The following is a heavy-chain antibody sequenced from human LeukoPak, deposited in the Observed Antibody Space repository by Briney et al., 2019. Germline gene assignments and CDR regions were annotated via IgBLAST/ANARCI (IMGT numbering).Heavy chain of an antibody. CDR2: IYSSGSYTSGST. D-gene: IGHD6-13*01. CDR3: ARLGSSWTYSFDY. V-gene: IGHV4-4*09. CDR1: GGSISRYY. Sequence: SETLSLTCTVSGGSISRYYWSWIRQPPGKGLEWIGYIYSSGSYTSGSTNYNPSLKSRVTISVDTSKNQFSLKLSSVTAADTAVYYCARLGSSWTYSFDYWGQGTLVTVSS. J-gene: IGHJ4*02.